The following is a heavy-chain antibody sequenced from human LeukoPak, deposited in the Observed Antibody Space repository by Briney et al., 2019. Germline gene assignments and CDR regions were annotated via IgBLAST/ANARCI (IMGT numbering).Heavy chain of an antibody. D-gene: IGHD1-26*01. CDR3: AKDLGDLGATTYYGMDV. V-gene: IGHV3-23*01. CDR1: GFTFSSYA. J-gene: IGHJ6*02. CDR2: ISGSGGST. Sequence: KPGGSLRLSCAASGFTFSSYAMSWVRQAPGKGLEWVSAISGSGGSTYYADSVKGRFTISRDNSKNTLYLQMNSLKAEDTAVYYCAKDLGDLGATTYYGMDVWGQGTTVTISS.